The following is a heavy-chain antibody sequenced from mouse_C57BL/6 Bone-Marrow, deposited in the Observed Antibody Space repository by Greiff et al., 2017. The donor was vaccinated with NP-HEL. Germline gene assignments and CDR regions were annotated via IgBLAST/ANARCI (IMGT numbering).Heavy chain of an antibody. CDR1: GYSFTDYY. J-gene: IGHJ4*01. V-gene: IGHV1-39*01. CDR3: AGEEYDYDGRDSYAMAY. Sequence: VQLKESGPELVKPGASVKISCKASGYSFTDYYMNWVKQSPGKSLEWIGVINPNYGTTSYMQKFKGKVTLSVDQSSSTAYLQLNSLTSEDSAIFYCAGEEYDYDGRDSYAMAYWGPRGSGTVSS. D-gene: IGHD2-4*01. CDR2: INPNYGTT.